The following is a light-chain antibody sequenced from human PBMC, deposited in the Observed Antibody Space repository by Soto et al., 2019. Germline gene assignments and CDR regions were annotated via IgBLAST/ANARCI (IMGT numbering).Light chain of an antibody. J-gene: IGLJ2*01. Sequence: QSALTQPPSASGSPGQSVTISCTGTSSDVGGYSYVSWYQQHPGKAPKLMIYEVIKRPSGVPDRFTGSKSGNTASLTVSGLQAEDEADYYCSSYAGSNNLVIFGGGTKLTVL. CDR2: EVI. V-gene: IGLV2-8*01. CDR1: SSDVGGYSY. CDR3: SSYAGSNNLVI.